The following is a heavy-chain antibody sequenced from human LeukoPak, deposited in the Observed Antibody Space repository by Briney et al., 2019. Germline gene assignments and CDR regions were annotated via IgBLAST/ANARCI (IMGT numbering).Heavy chain of an antibody. CDR1: GYTFTSYA. V-gene: IGHV7-4-1*02. CDR2: NNTNTGNP. Sequence: ASVKVSGKASGYTFTSYAMNWVRQAPGQGLEWMGWNNTNTGNPTYAQGFTGRFVFSLDTSVSTAYLQISSLKAEDTAVYYCARRDNWNYVGAFDIWGQGTMVTVSS. D-gene: IGHD1-7*01. CDR3: ARRDNWNYVGAFDI. J-gene: IGHJ3*02.